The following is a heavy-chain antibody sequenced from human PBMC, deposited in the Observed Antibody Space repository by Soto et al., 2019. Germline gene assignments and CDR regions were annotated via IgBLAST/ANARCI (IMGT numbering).Heavy chain of an antibody. Sequence: QVQLAQSGAEERKPGASVKVSCEATGYTFTAYAMHWVRQAPGQRLEWMGWINPANGNTKYSQKFQGRLTITSDTSANTVYMXXXSLTXXDTAMYYCTRSAISPYGGLIGPFDYWGQGNLVTVSS. V-gene: IGHV1-3*05. CDR2: INPANGNT. CDR3: TRSAISPYGGLIGPFDY. J-gene: IGHJ4*02. CDR1: GYTFTAYA. D-gene: IGHD3-16*02.